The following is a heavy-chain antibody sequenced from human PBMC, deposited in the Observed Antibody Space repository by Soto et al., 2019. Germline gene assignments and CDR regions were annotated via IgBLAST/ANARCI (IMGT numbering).Heavy chain of an antibody. V-gene: IGHV1-69*12. D-gene: IGHD3-16*02. CDR3: ATMKGGYQSYYYGMDV. CDR1: GGTFTSYA. J-gene: IGHJ6*02. Sequence: QVQLVQSGAEVKKPGSSVKVSCKASGGTFTSYAISWVRQAPGQGLEWVGGIIPIFGTADYAQKLQGRVTITADESTSTAYMGLSSLRSEDTAVYYCATMKGGYQSYYYGMDVWGQGTTVTVSS. CDR2: IIPIFGTA.